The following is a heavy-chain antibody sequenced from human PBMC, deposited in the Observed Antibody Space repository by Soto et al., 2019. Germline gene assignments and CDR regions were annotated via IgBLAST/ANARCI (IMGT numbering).Heavy chain of an antibody. CDR3: AIERGYDSSGYYFM. V-gene: IGHV3-30-3*01. Sequence: PGGSLRLSCAASGFTFSSYAMHWVRQAPGKGLEWVAVISYDGSNEYYGDSVKGRVTISRDNSKNTLYLQMNSLRVEDTAVYYCAIERGYDSSGYYFMWGQGTLVTVSS. CDR2: ISYDGSNE. D-gene: IGHD3-22*01. J-gene: IGHJ4*02. CDR1: GFTFSSYA.